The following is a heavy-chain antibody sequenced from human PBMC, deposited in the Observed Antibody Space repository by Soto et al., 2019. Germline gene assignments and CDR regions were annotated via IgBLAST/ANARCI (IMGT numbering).Heavy chain of an antibody. J-gene: IGHJ1*01. D-gene: IGHD3-22*01. CDR1: GYTFTSYY. V-gene: IGHV1-46*01. Sequence: ASVKVSCKASGYTFTSYYMHWVRQAPGQGLEWMGIINPSGGSTSYAQKFQGRVTMTRDTSTSTVYMELSSLRSEDTAVYYCARVPYYYDSSGYLGGSAEYLQHWGQGTLVTVSS. CDR2: INPSGGST. CDR3: ARVPYYYDSSGYLGGSAEYLQH.